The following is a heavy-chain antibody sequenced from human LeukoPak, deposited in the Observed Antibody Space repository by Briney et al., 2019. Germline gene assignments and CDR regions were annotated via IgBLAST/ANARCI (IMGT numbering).Heavy chain of an antibody. CDR2: ISSTSIYT. V-gene: IGHV3-11*05. CDR3: ARGGIAAAGPIDS. J-gene: IGHJ4*02. Sequence: GESLKISCAASGFTFSDFYMTWIRQAPGKGPEWVSYISSTSIYTKYSDSLKGRFTISRDNAKNSLYLQMSSLRAEDTAVYYCARGGIAAAGPIDSWGQGTLVTVSS. D-gene: IGHD6-13*01. CDR1: GFTFSDFY.